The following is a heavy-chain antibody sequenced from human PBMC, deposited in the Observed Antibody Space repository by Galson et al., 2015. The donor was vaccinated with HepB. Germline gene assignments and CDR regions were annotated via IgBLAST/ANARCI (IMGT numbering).Heavy chain of an antibody. Sequence: CAISGDSVSSNSAAWNWIRQSPSRGLEWLGRAYYRSKWDNDYAVSVKSRITINPDTSKNQFSLQLNSVTPEDTAVYYCARDGGKVVAATGYYYYMDVWGKGTTVTVSS. CDR3: ARDGGKVVAATGYYYYMDV. D-gene: IGHD2-15*01. J-gene: IGHJ6*03. CDR1: GDSVSSNSAA. V-gene: IGHV6-1*01. CDR2: AYYRSKWDN.